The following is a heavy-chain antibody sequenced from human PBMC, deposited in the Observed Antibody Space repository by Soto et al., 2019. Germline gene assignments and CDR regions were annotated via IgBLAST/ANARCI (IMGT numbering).Heavy chain of an antibody. V-gene: IGHV1-69*13. J-gene: IGHJ5*02. Sequence: LVKGSCKAPGGTFSTYAISWGRHDPGQGLEWMGGIIPMFGTANYAQRFQDRVTITADESTNTVYMELSSLRSADTAVYYCARDQVPAALLGWFDPWGQGTLVTVSS. CDR3: ARDQVPAALLGWFDP. D-gene: IGHD2-2*01. CDR2: IIPMFGTA. CDR1: GGTFSTYA.